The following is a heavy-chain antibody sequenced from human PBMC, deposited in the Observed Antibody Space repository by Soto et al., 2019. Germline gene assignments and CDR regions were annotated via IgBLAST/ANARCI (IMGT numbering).Heavy chain of an antibody. J-gene: IGHJ4*02. CDR3: AGGIAARPLGY. CDR1: GGSISSGGYS. Sequence: QLQLQESGSGLVKPSQTLSLTCAVSGGSISSGGYSWSWIRQPPGKGLEWIGYIYHSGSSYYNPSLKRRVTISVDRSKNQFSLKLSSGTAADTAVYYCAGGIAARPLGYWGQGTLVTVSS. D-gene: IGHD6-6*01. CDR2: IYHSGSS. V-gene: IGHV4-30-2*01.